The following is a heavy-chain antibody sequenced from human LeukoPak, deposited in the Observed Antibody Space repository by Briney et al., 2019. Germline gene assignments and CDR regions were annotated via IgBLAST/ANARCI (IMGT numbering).Heavy chain of an antibody. V-gene: IGHV1-18*01. CDR1: GYTFTSYG. D-gene: IGHD3-3*01. CDR2: ISAYYGNT. CDR3: TSGDFWSGYYTHKFDY. Sequence: GASVKVSCKASGYTFTSYGISWVRQAPGQGLEWMGWISAYYGNTNYAQKLQGRVTMTTDTSTSTAYMELRSLRSDDTAVYYCTSGDFWSGYYTHKFDYWGQGTLVTVSS. J-gene: IGHJ4*02.